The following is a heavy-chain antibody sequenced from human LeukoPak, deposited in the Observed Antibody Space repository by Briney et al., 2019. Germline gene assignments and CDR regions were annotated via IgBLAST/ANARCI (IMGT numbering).Heavy chain of an antibody. CDR2: ISSSSSYI. CDR3: ARDKHITTVTTGGLDY. V-gene: IGHV3-21*01. CDR1: GFTFSSYS. J-gene: IGHJ4*02. Sequence: PGGSLRLSCAASGFTFSSYSMNWVRQAPGKGLEWVSSISSSSSYIYYADSVKGRFTISRDNTKNSLYPQMNSLRAEDTAVYYCARDKHITTVTTGGLDYWGQGTLVTVSS. D-gene: IGHD4-17*01.